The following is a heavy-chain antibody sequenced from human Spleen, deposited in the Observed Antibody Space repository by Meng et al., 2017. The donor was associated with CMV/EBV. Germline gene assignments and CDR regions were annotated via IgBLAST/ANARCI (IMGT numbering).Heavy chain of an antibody. CDR3: AKSFLESNDYGDYGFDP. CDR2: LIPMINVS. CDR1: AFTMHP. Sequence: AFTMHPISWLRQAPGQGPEWMGGLIPMINVSNYAQKFQGRVTITADTSTGTAYMELSSLRSEDTATYYCAKSFLESNDYGDYGFDPWGQGTLVTVSS. J-gene: IGHJ5*02. D-gene: IGHD4-17*01. V-gene: IGHV1-69*10.